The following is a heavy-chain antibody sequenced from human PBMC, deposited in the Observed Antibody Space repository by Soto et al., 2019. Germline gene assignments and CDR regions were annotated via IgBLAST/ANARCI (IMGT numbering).Heavy chain of an antibody. CDR1: GFTFSSYA. CDR2: ISGSGGST. V-gene: IGHV3-23*01. CDR3: AKGEEESGVVVVAAYGGFDP. Sequence: GGSLRLSCAASGFTFSSYAMSWVRQAPGKGLEWVSAISGSGGSTYYADSVKGRFTISRDNSKNTLYLQMNSLRAEDTAVYYCAKGEEESGVVVVAAYGGFDPWGQGTLVTVS. D-gene: IGHD2-15*01. J-gene: IGHJ5*02.